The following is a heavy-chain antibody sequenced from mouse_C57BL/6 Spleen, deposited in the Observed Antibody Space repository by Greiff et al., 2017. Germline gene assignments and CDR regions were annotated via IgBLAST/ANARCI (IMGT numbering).Heavy chain of an antibody. CDR1: GFTFTSSW. CDR2: IDPSDGYT. CDR3: ARWGGSSYW. Sequence: QVQLQQPGAEFVMPGDSVKLSCKASGFTFTSSWMHWVKQRPGPGLEWIGEIDPSDGYTNSNHKFTGTSTLTVDKSSSTAYMQISILTSDDSAVYYCARWGGSSYWWGQGTTLTVSS. V-gene: IGHV1-69*01. J-gene: IGHJ2*01. D-gene: IGHD1-1*01.